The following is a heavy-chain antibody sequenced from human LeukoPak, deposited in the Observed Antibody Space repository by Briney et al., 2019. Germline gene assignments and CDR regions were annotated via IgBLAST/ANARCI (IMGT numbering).Heavy chain of an antibody. CDR1: GGTFSSYA. Sequence: GASVKVSCKASGGTFSSYAISWVRQAPGQGLEWMGGIIPIFGTANYAQKFQGRVTITTDESTSTAYMELSSLRSEDTAVYYCARGGYSSSSGYMDVWGKGTTVTVSS. J-gene: IGHJ6*03. D-gene: IGHD6-6*01. CDR2: IIPIFGTA. V-gene: IGHV1-69*05. CDR3: ARGGYSSSSGYMDV.